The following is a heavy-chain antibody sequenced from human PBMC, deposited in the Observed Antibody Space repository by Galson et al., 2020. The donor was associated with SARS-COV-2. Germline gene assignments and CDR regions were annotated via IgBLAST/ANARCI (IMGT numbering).Heavy chain of an antibody. CDR1: EFVFSSYS. CDR2: ISGSGTGT. CDR3: AKDVGSAAIGTNQFDW. V-gene: IGHV3-23*01. J-gene: IGHJ4*02. Sequence: QAGGSLRLSCAASEFVFSSYSMSWIRQAPGKGLEWVAGISGSGTGTYYADSVKGRFTISSDNFRNTVYLQMNSLRDEDTAVYFCAKDVGSAAIGTNQFDWWGQGTRVIVCS. D-gene: IGHD1-26*01.